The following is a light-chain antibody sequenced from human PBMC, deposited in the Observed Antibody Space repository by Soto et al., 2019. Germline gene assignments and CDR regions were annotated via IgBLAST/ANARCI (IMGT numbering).Light chain of an antibody. J-gene: IGLJ1*01. CDR2: DVN. Sequence: QSALTQPASVSGSPGQSITISCTGTSSDVGGYNFVSWYQQHPGKVPKLMIFDVNRRPSGASDRFSGTKSGNTASLTISGLQAEDEGDYYCCSYTSSSTDVFGSGTKLTVL. CDR3: CSYTSSSTDV. CDR1: SSDVGGYNF. V-gene: IGLV2-14*03.